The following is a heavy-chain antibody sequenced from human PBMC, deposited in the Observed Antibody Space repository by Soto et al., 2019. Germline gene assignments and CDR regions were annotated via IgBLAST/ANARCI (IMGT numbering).Heavy chain of an antibody. CDR3: ARGKRGSSWYRGEEKYYYYGMDV. V-gene: IGHV4-34*01. CDR2: IHHSGST. D-gene: IGHD6-13*01. CDR1: GESFNGYY. Sequence: SETLSLTCTAYGESFNGYYWSWIRQPPGKGLEWIGEIHHSGSTNYNPSLKSRVTFSIDKSKRQFSLKVRSVTAADTAVYYCARGKRGSSWYRGEEKYYYYGMDVWGQGTPVTVSS. J-gene: IGHJ6*02.